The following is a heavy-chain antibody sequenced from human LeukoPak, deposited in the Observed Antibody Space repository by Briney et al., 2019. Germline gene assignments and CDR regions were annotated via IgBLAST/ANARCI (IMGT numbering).Heavy chain of an antibody. CDR1: GGSISSGSYY. CDR2: IYTSGST. D-gene: IGHD6-13*01. V-gene: IGHV4-61*02. Sequence: SETLSLTCTVSGGSISSGSYYWRWIRQPAGKGLEWIGRIYTSGSTNYNPSLKSRVTISVDTSKNQFSLKLSSVTAADTAVYYCARLAAAGDYYYYYMDVWGKGTTVTVSS. CDR3: ARLAAAGDYYYYYMDV. J-gene: IGHJ6*03.